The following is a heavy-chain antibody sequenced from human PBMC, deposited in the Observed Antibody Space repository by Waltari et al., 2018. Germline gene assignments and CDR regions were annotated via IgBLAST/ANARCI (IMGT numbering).Heavy chain of an antibody. CDR2: IKMDGSTT. CDR3: VKVGILAGYNYGIDV. V-gene: IGHV3-74*01. CDR1: GFTVSNYW. D-gene: IGHD3-9*01. Sequence: VQLVESLRLYCAASGFTVSNYWMHWVSQAPGKGLVRVSRIKMDGSTTDYAGSVKGRFTISRDNAKNTLYLQMNSLRTEDTAVYYCVKVGILAGYNYGIDVWGQGTTVTVSS. J-gene: IGHJ6*02.